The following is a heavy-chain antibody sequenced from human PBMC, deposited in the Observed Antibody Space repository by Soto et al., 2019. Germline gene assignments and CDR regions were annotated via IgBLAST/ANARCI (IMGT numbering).Heavy chain of an antibody. CDR2: VYATGTP. J-gene: IGHJ5*02. CDR3: VRDGSKTLRDWFDP. Sequence: SETLSLTCRVSGGSISKFFWSWIRKTAGKGLEWVGRVYATGTPDYNPSLRSRVAMSVDISKKTFSLRLTSVTAADTGVYYCVRDGSKTLRDWFDPWGQGKLVTVSS. D-gene: IGHD4-17*01. V-gene: IGHV4-4*07. CDR1: GGSISKFF.